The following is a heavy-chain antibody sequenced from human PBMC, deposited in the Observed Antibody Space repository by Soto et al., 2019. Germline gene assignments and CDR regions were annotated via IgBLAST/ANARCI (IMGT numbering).Heavy chain of an antibody. Sequence: GRALRLPCAASGFTFCNAWMSWVRPAPGKGLEWGGRIKSKVDSATTDYAAPVKIRFSISRDDSRNTLYLQMNSLKIKDTAVDYFTTDDPINRNWGQGTLVTVST. CDR3: TTDDPINRN. J-gene: IGHJ4*02. CDR2: IKSKVDSATT. V-gene: IGHV3-15*01. CDR1: GFTFCNAW.